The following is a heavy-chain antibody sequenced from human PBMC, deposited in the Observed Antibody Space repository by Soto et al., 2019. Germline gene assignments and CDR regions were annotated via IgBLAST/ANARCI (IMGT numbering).Heavy chain of an antibody. CDR1: GFTFSSYW. D-gene: IGHD6-19*01. Sequence: EVQLVESGGGLVQPGGSLRLSCAASGFTFSSYWMSWVRQAPGKGLEWVANIKQDGSEKYYVDSVKGRFTISRDNAKNPLYLQMNSLRAEDTAVYYCAREGSGWYREGYYFDYWGQGTLVTVSS. J-gene: IGHJ4*02. V-gene: IGHV3-7*04. CDR3: AREGSGWYREGYYFDY. CDR2: IKQDGSEK.